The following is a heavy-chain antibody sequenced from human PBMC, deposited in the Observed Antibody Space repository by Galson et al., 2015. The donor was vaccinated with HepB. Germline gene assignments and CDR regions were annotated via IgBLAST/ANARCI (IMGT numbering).Heavy chain of an antibody. CDR1: GGSFSGYY. Sequence: SETLSLTCAVYGGSFSGYYWSWIRQPPGKGLEWIGEINHSGSTNYNPSLKSQVTISVDTSKNQFSLKLSSVTAADTAVYYCARGKSRSNLYYYYYGMDVWGQGTTVTVSS. V-gene: IGHV4-34*01. D-gene: IGHD1-14*01. J-gene: IGHJ6*02. CDR3: ARGKSRSNLYYYYYGMDV. CDR2: INHSGST.